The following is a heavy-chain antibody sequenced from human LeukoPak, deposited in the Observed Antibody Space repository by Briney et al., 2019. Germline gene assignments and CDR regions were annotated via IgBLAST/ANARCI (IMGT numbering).Heavy chain of an antibody. V-gene: IGHV3-21*01. CDR3: ARLGYCSGGSCRALAS. D-gene: IGHD2-15*01. J-gene: IGHJ4*02. Sequence: GGSLRLSCAASGFTFSGYSMNWVRQAPGKGLEWVSSISSSSSYIYYADSVKGRFTISRDNAKNSLYLQMNSLRAEDTAAYYCARLGYCSGGSCRALASWGQGTLVTVSS. CDR1: GFTFSGYS. CDR2: ISSSSSYI.